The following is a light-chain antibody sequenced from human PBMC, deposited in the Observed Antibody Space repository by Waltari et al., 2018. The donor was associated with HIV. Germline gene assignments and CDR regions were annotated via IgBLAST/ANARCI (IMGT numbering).Light chain of an antibody. J-gene: IGLJ3*02. CDR1: SSTIGSSY. CDR3: AAWDDSLSGRV. Sequence: QSVLTQPPSASGTPGQRVTLPWSGSSSTIGSSYIYWYQQLPGTAPKLLIYGSNHRPSGVPDRFSGSKSGTSASLTISGLRSEDEADYYCAAWDDSLSGRVFGGGTKLTVL. CDR2: GSN. V-gene: IGLV1-47*01.